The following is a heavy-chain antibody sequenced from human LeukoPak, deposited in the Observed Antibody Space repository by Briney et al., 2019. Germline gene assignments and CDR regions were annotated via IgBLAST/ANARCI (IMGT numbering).Heavy chain of an antibody. Sequence: GGALRLSCAVSGGTLSNYCMSWVRLAPGKGLEWVAGISDSGGKTNYADSVKGRFTISRDNPKNTLYLQMHSLRAADTAVYFCAKRGVVIRVILVGFQKEAYYFDSWGPGALVTVSS. V-gene: IGHV3-23*01. CDR2: ISDSGGKT. CDR1: GGTLSNYC. D-gene: IGHD3-22*01. CDR3: AKRGVVIRVILVGFQKEAYYFDS. J-gene: IGHJ4*02.